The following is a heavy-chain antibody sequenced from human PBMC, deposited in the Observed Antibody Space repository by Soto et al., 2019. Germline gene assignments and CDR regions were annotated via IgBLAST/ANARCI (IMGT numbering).Heavy chain of an antibody. Sequence: QVQLVQSGAEVKKPGSSVKVSCKASGGTLSNYGISWVRQAPGQGLEWMGGIIPVFGTANYAQKFQGRVTITAVESTGTVYMEVSSLGSEDTAVYYCARGDATKIVVTTYYGMGVWGQGTTVTVSS. V-gene: IGHV1-69*12. CDR3: ARGDATKIVVTTYYGMGV. CDR1: GGTLSNYG. CDR2: IIPVFGTA. D-gene: IGHD4-17*01. J-gene: IGHJ6*02.